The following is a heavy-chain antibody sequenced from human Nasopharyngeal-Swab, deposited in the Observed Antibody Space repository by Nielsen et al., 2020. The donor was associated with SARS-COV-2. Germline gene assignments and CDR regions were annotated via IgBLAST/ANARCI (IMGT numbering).Heavy chain of an antibody. J-gene: IGHJ4*02. CDR2: CYHIWVT. CDR3: VASQRLADMAVAGYFDY. V-gene: IGHV4-59*03. D-gene: IGHD6-19*01. Sequence: SETLSLTCTVSGASISNSHWTWIRQTPGKGLEWIAFCYHIWVTTSNPSLKSRVSMSVDTSKSQVSLKLASVTAADTAVYYCVASQRLADMAVAGYFDYWGQGTLVTVSS. CDR1: GASISNSH.